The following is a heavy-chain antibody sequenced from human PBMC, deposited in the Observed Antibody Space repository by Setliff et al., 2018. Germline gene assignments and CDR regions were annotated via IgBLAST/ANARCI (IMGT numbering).Heavy chain of an antibody. CDR1: GYTFTNYG. D-gene: IGHD3-22*01. Sequence: ASVKVSCKASGYTFTNYGISWVRQAPGQGLEWMGWISAYNGNTNYAQKLQGRVTMTTDTSTSTAYMELRSLRSDDTAVYYCARDLQYYYDSSPHHGDYWGQGTLVTVSS. CDR2: ISAYNGNT. V-gene: IGHV1-18*01. CDR3: ARDLQYYYDSSPHHGDY. J-gene: IGHJ4*02.